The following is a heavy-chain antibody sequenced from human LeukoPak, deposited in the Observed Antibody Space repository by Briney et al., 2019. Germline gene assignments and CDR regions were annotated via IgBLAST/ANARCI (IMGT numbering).Heavy chain of an antibody. Sequence: GGSLRLSCAASGVTVSSNYMSWVRQAPGKGLAWASVIYSSGATFYADSVKGRFTISRDNSKNTLYLQMNSLRAEDTAVYYCARDRDSSSHFGYWGQGTLVTVSS. V-gene: IGHV3-66*01. CDR1: GVTVSSNY. D-gene: IGHD6-13*01. CDR3: ARDRDSSSHFGY. CDR2: IYSSGAT. J-gene: IGHJ4*02.